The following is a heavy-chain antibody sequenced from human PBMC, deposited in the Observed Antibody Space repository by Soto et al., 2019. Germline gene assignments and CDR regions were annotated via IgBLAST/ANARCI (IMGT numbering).Heavy chain of an antibody. Sequence: QVQLVQSGAEVKKPGSSVKVSCKASGGTFSSYAISWVRQAPGQGLEWMGGIIPIFGTANYAQKFQGRVTIIADESTRTAYMEVSSLRSEDTVVYYCASQGSSSWYSRPYNFDYWGQGTLVTVFS. V-gene: IGHV1-69*01. CDR3: ASQGSSSWYSRPYNFDY. D-gene: IGHD6-13*01. CDR1: GGTFSSYA. CDR2: IIPIFGTA. J-gene: IGHJ4*02.